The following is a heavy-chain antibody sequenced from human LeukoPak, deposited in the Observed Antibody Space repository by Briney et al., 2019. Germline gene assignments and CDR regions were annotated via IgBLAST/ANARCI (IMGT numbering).Heavy chain of an antibody. CDR1: GYIFISYW. Sequence: GESLKISCKGSGYIFISYWIAWVRQMPGKGLEWMGIIYPGDSDTRYSPSFQGQVTISADKSITTAYLQWDSLKASDTAMYYCARSGYSGYETDYWGQGTLVTVSS. J-gene: IGHJ4*02. CDR2: IYPGDSDT. V-gene: IGHV5-51*01. CDR3: ARSGYSGYETDY. D-gene: IGHD5-12*01.